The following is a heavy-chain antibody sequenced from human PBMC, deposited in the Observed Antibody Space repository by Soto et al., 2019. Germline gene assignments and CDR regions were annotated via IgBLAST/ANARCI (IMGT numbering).Heavy chain of an antibody. D-gene: IGHD5-12*01. CDR2: IDWDDDK. J-gene: IGHJ6*02. V-gene: IGHV2-70*01. CDR3: ARIGVATIQARPNPYYYYYGMDV. Sequence: SGPTLVNPTQTLTLTCTFSGFSLSTSGMCVSWIRQPPGKALEWLALIDWDDDKYYSTSLKTRLTISKDTSKNQVVLTMTNMDPVDTATYYCARIGVATIQARPNPYYYYYGMDVSGQGTTVTVSS. CDR1: GFSLSTSGMC.